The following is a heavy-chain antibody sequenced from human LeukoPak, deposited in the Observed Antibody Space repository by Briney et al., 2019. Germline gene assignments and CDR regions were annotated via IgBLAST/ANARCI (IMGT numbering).Heavy chain of an antibody. D-gene: IGHD3-22*01. J-gene: IGHJ4*02. V-gene: IGHV3-48*03. CDR2: ISSSGNTI. CDR1: GFTFSSYE. CDR3: ARDTAYYYDSSGYYLLDY. Sequence: GGSLRLSCAASGFTFSSYEMKWVRQAPGKGLEWVSYISSSGNTIYYADSVKGRFTISKDNAKNSLYLQMNSLRAEDTAVYYCARDTAYYYDSSGYYLLDYWGQGTLVTVSS.